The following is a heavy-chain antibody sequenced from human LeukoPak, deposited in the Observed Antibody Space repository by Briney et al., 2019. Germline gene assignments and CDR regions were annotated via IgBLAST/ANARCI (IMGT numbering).Heavy chain of an antibody. V-gene: IGHV4-34*01. J-gene: IGHJ4*02. CDR3: AREFSYYYDSSGPGGDY. D-gene: IGHD3-22*01. Sequence: SETLSLTCAVYGGSFSGYYWSWIRQPPGKGLEWIGSIYYSGSTYYNPSLKSRVTISVDTSKNQFSLKLSSVTAADTAVYYCAREFSYYYDSSGPGGDYWGRGTLVTVSS. CDR1: GGSFSGYY. CDR2: IYYSGST.